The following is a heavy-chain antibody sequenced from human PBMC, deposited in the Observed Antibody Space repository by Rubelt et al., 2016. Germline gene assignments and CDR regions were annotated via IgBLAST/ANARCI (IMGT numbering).Heavy chain of an antibody. CDR3: ARAPRSTAAADY. D-gene: IGHD6-13*01. Sequence: QVQLVQSGAEVKKPGASVKVSCKASGYTFTSYGFDWVRQAPGLGLEWMGWLSANNGDTDYAQQIQGRAPLTKDKSTGTAYRGLGGVRSDDTAVYYGARAPRSTAAADYWGQGTLVTVSS. CDR1: GYTFTSYG. CDR2: LSANNGDT. V-gene: IGHV1-18*01. J-gene: IGHJ4*02.